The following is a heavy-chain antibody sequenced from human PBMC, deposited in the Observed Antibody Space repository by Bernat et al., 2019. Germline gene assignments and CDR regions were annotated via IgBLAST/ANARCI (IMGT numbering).Heavy chain of an antibody. D-gene: IGHD6-19*01. CDR3: ARDRGPIAVLEFDP. J-gene: IGHJ5*02. Sequence: QVQLVESGGGVVQPGRSLRLSCAASGFTFSSYGMHWVRQAPGKGLEWVAVIPYDGSNKYYADSVKGRFTISRDNSKNTLYLQMNSLRAEDTAVYYCARDRGPIAVLEFDPWGQGTLVTVSS. CDR2: IPYDGSNK. V-gene: IGHV3-30*03. CDR1: GFTFSSYG.